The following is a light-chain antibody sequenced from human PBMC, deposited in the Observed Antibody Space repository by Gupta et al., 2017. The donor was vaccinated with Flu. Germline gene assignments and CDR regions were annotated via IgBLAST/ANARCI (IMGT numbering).Light chain of an antibody. J-gene: IGKJ1*01. CDR3: QQVDSWPRT. CDR1: QNINHY. V-gene: IGKV1-9*01. CDR2: GTS. Sequence: RSLLSASIGDRVTITCRTSQNINHYLAWYQQKPGRAPRLFIYGTSTLQTGVPSRFSGSGYGTEFTLTIDSLQPEDFATYHCQQVDSWPRTFGQGTKVEVK.